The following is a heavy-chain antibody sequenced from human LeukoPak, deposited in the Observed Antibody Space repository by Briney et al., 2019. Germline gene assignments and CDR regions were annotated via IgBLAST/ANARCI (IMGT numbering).Heavy chain of an antibody. CDR3: GRESAAMDGGNWFDP. D-gene: IGHD5-18*01. J-gene: IGHJ5*02. V-gene: IGHV1-2*02. Sequence: ASVKVSCKASGYTFTGYYMHWVRQAPGQGLEWMGWINPNSGGTNYAQKFQGRVTMTRDTSISTAYMELSRLRSDDTAIYYCGRESAAMDGGNWFDPWGQGTLVTVSS. CDR2: INPNSGGT. CDR1: GYTFTGYY.